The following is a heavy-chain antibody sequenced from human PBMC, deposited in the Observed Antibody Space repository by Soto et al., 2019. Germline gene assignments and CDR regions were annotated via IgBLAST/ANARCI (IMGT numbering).Heavy chain of an antibody. CDR3: ARADYYDSSGFYYDY. Sequence: QVQLVQSGAEVKKPGASVKVSCTASGYIFTNHYIHWVRQAPGQGLEWMGIINPSGGSTNYLQKFQGRVTMTRDTSTSTVYMELSSLRSEDTAVYFCARADYYDSSGFYYDYWGQGTLVTVSS. V-gene: IGHV1-46*01. D-gene: IGHD3-22*01. CDR2: INPSGGST. CDR1: GYIFTNHY. J-gene: IGHJ4*02.